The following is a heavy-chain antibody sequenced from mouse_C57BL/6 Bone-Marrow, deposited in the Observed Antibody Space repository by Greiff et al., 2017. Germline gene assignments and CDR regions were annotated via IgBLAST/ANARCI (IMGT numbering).Heavy chain of an antibody. CDR2: ISSGSSTI. Sequence: EVMLVESGGGLVKPGGSLKLSCAASGFTFSDYGMHWVRQAPEKGLEWVAYISSGSSTIYYADTVKGRFTISRDNAKNTLFLQMTSLRSEDTAMYYCARDYGYGDGTPLFAYWGQGTTLTVSS. D-gene: IGHD2-2*01. CDR1: GFTFSDYG. V-gene: IGHV5-17*01. J-gene: IGHJ2*01. CDR3: ARDYGYGDGTPLFAY.